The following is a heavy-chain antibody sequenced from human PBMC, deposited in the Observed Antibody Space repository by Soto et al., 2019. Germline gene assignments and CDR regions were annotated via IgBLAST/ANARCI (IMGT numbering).Heavy chain of an antibody. CDR2: IYPGDSDT. V-gene: IGHV5-51*01. CDR1: GYSLTTYW. Sequence: GESLKISCKGSGYSLTTYWIGWVRQMPGKGLEWMGIIYPGDSDTRYSPSFQGQVTISADKSISTAYLQWSSLKASDTAMYYCARQCSSTDPHPGAFDIWGQGTMVTVSS. J-gene: IGHJ3*02. CDR3: ARQCSSTDPHPGAFDI. D-gene: IGHD2-15*01.